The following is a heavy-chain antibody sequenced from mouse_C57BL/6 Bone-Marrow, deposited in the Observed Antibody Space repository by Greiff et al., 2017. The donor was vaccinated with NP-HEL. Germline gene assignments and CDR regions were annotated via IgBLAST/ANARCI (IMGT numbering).Heavy chain of an antibody. CDR3: ARWRYDYGAAWFAY. V-gene: IGHV1-55*01. D-gene: IGHD2-4*01. CDR2: IYPGSGST. J-gene: IGHJ3*01. Sequence: VQLQQPGAELVKPGASVKMSCKASGYTFTSYWITWVKQRPGQGLEWIGDIYPGSGSTNYNEKFKSKATLTVDTSSSTAYMQLSSLTSEDSAVYYCARWRYDYGAAWFAYWGQGTLVTVSA. CDR1: GYTFTSYW.